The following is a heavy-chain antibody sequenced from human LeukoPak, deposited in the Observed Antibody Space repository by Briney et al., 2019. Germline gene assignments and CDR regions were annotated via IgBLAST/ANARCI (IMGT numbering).Heavy chain of an antibody. CDR2: IIPILGIA. J-gene: IGHJ4*02. CDR3: ASTDYYGSGSYY. V-gene: IGHV1-69*02. Sequence: ASVKVSCKASGYTFTGYYMHWVRQAPGQGLEWMGRIIPILGIANYAQKFQGRVTITADKSTSTAYMELSSLRSEDTAVYYCASTDYYGSGSYYWGQGTLVTVSS. CDR1: GYTFTGYY. D-gene: IGHD3-10*01.